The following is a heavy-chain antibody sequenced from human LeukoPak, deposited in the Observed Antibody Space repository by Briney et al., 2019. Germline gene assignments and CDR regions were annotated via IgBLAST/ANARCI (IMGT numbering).Heavy chain of an antibody. D-gene: IGHD2-21*01. CDR2: IYYSGST. J-gene: IGHJ3*02. Sequence: SETLSLTCTVSGGSISSYDGSWIRQPPGKGLEWIGYIYYSGSTNYRPSLKSRVTISVGTSKNQFSPKLSSVTAADTAGYYCARDSRGDTAFDIWGQGTMVTVSS. V-gene: IGHV4-59*01. CDR3: ARDSRGDTAFDI. CDR1: GGSISSYD.